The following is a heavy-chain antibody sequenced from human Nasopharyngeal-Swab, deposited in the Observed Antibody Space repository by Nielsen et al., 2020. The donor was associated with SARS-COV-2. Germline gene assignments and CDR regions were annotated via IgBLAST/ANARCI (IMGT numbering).Heavy chain of an antibody. Sequence: ASVKISCKASAYTFTGYYMHWVRQAPGQGLEWMGWINPNSGGTNYAQKFQGWVTMTRDTSISTAYMELSRLRSDDTAVYYCARGPPAASREYYYYYYYMDVWGKGTTVTVSS. V-gene: IGHV1-2*04. D-gene: IGHD2-2*01. J-gene: IGHJ6*03. CDR2: INPNSGGT. CDR3: ARGPPAASREYYYYYYYMDV. CDR1: AYTFTGYY.